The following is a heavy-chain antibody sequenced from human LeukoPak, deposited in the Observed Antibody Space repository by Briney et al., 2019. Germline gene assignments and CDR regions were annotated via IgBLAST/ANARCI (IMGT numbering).Heavy chain of an antibody. CDR2: IYHSGST. CDR1: GGSISSSNW. J-gene: IGHJ4*02. Sequence: PSGTLSLTCAVSGGSISSSNWWSGVRQPPGKGLEWIGEIYHSGSTNYNPSLKSRVTISVDKSKNQFSLKLSSVTAADTAVYYCARAPGYSSSWYGRPFDYWGQGTLVTVSS. D-gene: IGHD6-13*01. CDR3: ARAPGYSSSWYGRPFDY. V-gene: IGHV4-4*02.